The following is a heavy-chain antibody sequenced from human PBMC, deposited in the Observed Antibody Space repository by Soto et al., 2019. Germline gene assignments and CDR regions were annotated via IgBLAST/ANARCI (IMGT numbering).Heavy chain of an antibody. V-gene: IGHV3-30*18. Sequence: QVQLVESGGGVVQPGRSLRLSCAASGFTFSSYGMHWVRRAPGKGLEWVAVISYDGSNKYYADSVKGRFTISRDNSKNTLYLQMNSLRAEDTAVYYCAKIAVAGPFDYWGQGTLVTVSS. CDR2: ISYDGSNK. CDR3: AKIAVAGPFDY. D-gene: IGHD6-19*01. J-gene: IGHJ4*02. CDR1: GFTFSSYG.